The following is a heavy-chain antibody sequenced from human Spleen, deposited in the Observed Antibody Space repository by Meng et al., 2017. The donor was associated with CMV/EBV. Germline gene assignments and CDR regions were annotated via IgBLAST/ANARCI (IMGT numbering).Heavy chain of an antibody. D-gene: IGHD6-13*01. Sequence: GESLKISCAASGFTFRSYAMHWVRQAPGKGLEWVSVIYSGGSTYYADSVKGRFTISRDNSNNTLYLQMNRLRAEDTAVYFCAKAFSASWYREYYDDWGQGTLVTVSS. CDR2: IYSGGST. V-gene: IGHV3-NL1*01. CDR1: GFTFRSYA. CDR3: AKAFSASWYREYYDD. J-gene: IGHJ4*02.